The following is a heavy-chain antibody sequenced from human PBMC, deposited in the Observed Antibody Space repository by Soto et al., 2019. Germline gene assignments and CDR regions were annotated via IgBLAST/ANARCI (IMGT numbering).Heavy chain of an antibody. Sequence: AASVKVSCKASGYTFTGNYMHWVRQAPGQGLEWMALINPTTGDTKYAQKFQGRVTMTWDTAISTAYMELSRLRSDDTAIYFCARGYCSSIGCSHYFDYWGQGTMVTVSS. V-gene: IGHV1-2*02. D-gene: IGHD2-2*01. J-gene: IGHJ4*02. CDR2: INPTTGDT. CDR3: ARGYCSSIGCSHYFDY. CDR1: GYTFTGNY.